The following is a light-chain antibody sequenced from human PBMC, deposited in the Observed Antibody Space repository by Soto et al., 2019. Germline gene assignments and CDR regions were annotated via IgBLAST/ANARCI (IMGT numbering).Light chain of an antibody. Sequence: QSALTQRASVSGSPGQSITISCTGTSSDDGGYNYVSWYQQHPGKAPKLMIYDVSNRPSGVSNRFSGSKSGNTASLTISGLQAEDEADYYCSSYTSSSTLYVFGTGTKLTVL. J-gene: IGLJ1*01. CDR2: DVS. CDR1: SSDDGGYNY. V-gene: IGLV2-14*01. CDR3: SSYTSSSTLYV.